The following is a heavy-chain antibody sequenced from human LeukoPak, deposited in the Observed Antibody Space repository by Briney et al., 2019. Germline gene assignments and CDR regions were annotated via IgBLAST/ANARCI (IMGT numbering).Heavy chain of an antibody. J-gene: IGHJ6*02. CDR3: AKDSRWGIAAYYYYGMDV. CDR1: GFTFSSYA. Sequence: GGSLRLSCAASGFTFSSYAMHWVRQAPGKGLEWVAVISYDGSNKYYADSVKGRFTISRDNSKNTLYLQMNSLRAEDTAVYYCAKDSRWGIAAYYYYGMDVWGQGTTVTVSS. D-gene: IGHD6-13*01. CDR2: ISYDGSNK. V-gene: IGHV3-30-3*01.